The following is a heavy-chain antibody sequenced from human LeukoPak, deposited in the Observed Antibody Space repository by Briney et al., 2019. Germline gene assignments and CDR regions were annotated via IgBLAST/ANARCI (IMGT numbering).Heavy chain of an antibody. V-gene: IGHV3-21*01. CDR3: ARSGYSYGYSFDY. Sequence: PGGSLRLSCAASGFTFSSYSMNWVRQAPGKGLEWVSSINSSSSYIYYADSVKGRFTISRDNAKNSLYLQMNSLRAEDTAVYYCARSGYSYGYSFDYWGQGTLVTVSS. D-gene: IGHD5-18*01. J-gene: IGHJ4*02. CDR2: INSSSSYI. CDR1: GFTFSSYS.